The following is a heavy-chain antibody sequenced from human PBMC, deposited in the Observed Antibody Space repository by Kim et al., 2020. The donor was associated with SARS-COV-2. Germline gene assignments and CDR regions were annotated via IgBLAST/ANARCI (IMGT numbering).Heavy chain of an antibody. CDR1: GFTFSSYA. CDR3: ARSTTIFGVVPPLNYGMDV. J-gene: IGHJ6*02. D-gene: IGHD3-3*01. Sequence: GGSLRLSCAASGFTFSSYAMHWVRQAPGKGLEWVAVISYDGSNKYYADSVKGRFTISRDNSKNTLYLQMNSLRAEDTAVYYCARSTTIFGVVPPLNYGMDVWGQGTTVTVSS. CDR2: ISYDGSNK. V-gene: IGHV3-30*04.